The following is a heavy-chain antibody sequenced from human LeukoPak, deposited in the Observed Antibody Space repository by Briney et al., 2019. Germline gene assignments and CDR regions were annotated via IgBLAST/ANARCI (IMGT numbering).Heavy chain of an antibody. J-gene: IGHJ4*02. Sequence: ASVKVSCKASGYTFTGCYMHWVRQAPGQGLEWMGWINPKSGGANYAQKFQGRVTMTWDTSISTAYMELSRLRSDDTAVYYCAREYILTAYYGDYWGQGTLVTVSS. CDR3: AREYILTAYYGDY. CDR1: GYTFTGCY. D-gene: IGHD3-9*01. CDR2: INPKSGGA. V-gene: IGHV1-2*02.